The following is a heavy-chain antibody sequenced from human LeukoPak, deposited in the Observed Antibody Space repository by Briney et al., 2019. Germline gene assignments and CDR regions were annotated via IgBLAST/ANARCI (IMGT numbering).Heavy chain of an antibody. CDR2: ISSRSTYI. J-gene: IGHJ4*02. Sequence: GGPLRLSCVASGFTFNNYSMNWVRQAPGKGLEWVSSISSRSTYIYYADSLKGRFTISRDNAKNSLYLQMNTLRGEDTAVYYCARGAERSGYDYWGQGTLVTVAS. V-gene: IGHV3-21*01. CDR1: GFTFNNYS. CDR3: ARGAERSGYDY. D-gene: IGHD3-22*01.